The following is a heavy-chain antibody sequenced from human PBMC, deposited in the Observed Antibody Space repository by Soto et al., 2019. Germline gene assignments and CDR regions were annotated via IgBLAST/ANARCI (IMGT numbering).Heavy chain of an antibody. J-gene: IGHJ4*02. Sequence: QVRLQESGPGLLKPSETLSLTCSVSGASITTYYWSWFRQSPGKGLEWIGYIHDSGTTKYNASLGSRVTISVDTSKTHFFLRLTSVTAADTAVYYCASPTSWFGDILWGQGTLVTVTS. V-gene: IGHV4-59*08. CDR3: ASPTSWFGDIL. CDR1: GASITTYY. D-gene: IGHD3-10*01. CDR2: IHDSGTT.